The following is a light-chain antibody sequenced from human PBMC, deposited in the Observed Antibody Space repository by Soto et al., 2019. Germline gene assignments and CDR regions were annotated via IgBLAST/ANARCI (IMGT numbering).Light chain of an antibody. CDR3: QQYYSNRWT. V-gene: IGKV4-1*01. Sequence: DIVMTQSPHSRSASLGERASITXKSSHTVLNTPHNKNYLVWYQQKPGHPPNLLMYWASTREYVGPDRFSCGGSGTDFTLTISHLQDEDVAVYYCQQYYSNRWTFGQGTKVDIK. CDR2: WAS. J-gene: IGKJ1*01. CDR1: HTVLNTPHNKNY.